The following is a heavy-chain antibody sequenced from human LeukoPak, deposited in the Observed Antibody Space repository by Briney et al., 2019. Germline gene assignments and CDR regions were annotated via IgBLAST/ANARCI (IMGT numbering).Heavy chain of an antibody. CDR1: GGSINSYY. CDR2: IYYSGST. J-gene: IGHJ4*02. CDR3: AREHT. Sequence: PSETLSLTCTVSGGSINSYYWSWIRQPPGKGLEWIGYIYYSGSTNYNPSLKSRVTISVDTSKNQFSLKLSSVTAADTAVYYCAREHTWGQGTLVTVSS. V-gene: IGHV4-59*12.